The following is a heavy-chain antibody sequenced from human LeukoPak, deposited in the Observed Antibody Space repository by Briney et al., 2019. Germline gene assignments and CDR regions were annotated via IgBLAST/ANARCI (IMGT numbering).Heavy chain of an antibody. V-gene: IGHV4-61*08. CDR1: GGSISSGDYY. CDR2: IYYSGRT. J-gene: IGHJ3*02. CDR3: ARDFRGSVDAFDI. Sequence: PSETLSLTCTVSGGSISSGDYYWSWIRQPPGKGLEWIGYIYYSGRTNYNPSLKSRVSISVDTSKNQFSLKLSSVTAADTAVYYCARDFRGSVDAFDIWGQGTMVAVSS.